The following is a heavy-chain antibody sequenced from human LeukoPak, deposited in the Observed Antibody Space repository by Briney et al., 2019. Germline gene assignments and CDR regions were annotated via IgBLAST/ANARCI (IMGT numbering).Heavy chain of an antibody. CDR2: IFHSGST. J-gene: IGHJ4*02. V-gene: IGHV4-30-2*01. CDR3: ATHEQYNWNYFDY. D-gene: IGHD1-20*01. CDR1: GGSINSGGSY. Sequence: SEALSLTCNVSGGSINSGGSYWSWIRQPPGKGLEWIGYIFHSGSTFYNPSLKSRVAISIDRSKNQFSLKLSAVTAADTAMYYCATHEQYNWNYFDYWGQGTLVTVSS.